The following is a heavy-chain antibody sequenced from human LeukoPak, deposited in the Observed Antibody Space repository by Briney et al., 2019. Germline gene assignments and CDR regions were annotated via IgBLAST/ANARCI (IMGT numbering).Heavy chain of an antibody. CDR2: IYYSGST. D-gene: IGHD3-10*01. Sequence: SETLSLTCTVSGGSISSYYWSWIRQPPGKGLEWIGYIYYSGSTNYNPSLKSRVTISVATSKNQFSLKLSSVTAADTAVYYCARTRRPMVRGVIIPENWFDPWGQGTLVTVSS. CDR1: GGSISSYY. CDR3: ARTRRPMVRGVIIPENWFDP. J-gene: IGHJ5*02. V-gene: IGHV4-59*01.